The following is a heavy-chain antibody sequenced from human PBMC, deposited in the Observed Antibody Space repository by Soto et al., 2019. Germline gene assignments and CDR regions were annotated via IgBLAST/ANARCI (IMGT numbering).Heavy chain of an antibody. CDR2: IKTKVESYAT. CDR3: TRRYCSGSGCYSDFDY. Sequence: GGSLRLSCAASGFTLSGFDIHWVRQASGEGLEWVGRIKTKVESYATELAASVKGRFTISRDDPKNTAYLEMNSLKTEDTAVYYCTRRYCSGSGCYSDFDYWGQGALVTVAS. V-gene: IGHV3-73*01. CDR1: GFTLSGFD. D-gene: IGHD2-15*01. J-gene: IGHJ4*02.